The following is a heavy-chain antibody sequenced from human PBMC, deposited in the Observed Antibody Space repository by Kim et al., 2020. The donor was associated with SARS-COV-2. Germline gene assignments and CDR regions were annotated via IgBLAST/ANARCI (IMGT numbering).Heavy chain of an antibody. J-gene: IGHJ4*02. Sequence: GESLKISCKGSGYSFTSYWIGWVRQLPGKGLEWMGIIYPGDSDTRYSPSFQGQVTISADKSISTAYLQWSSLKASDTAMYYCARPPLYGSGSYSADYWGQGTLVTVSS. CDR1: GYSFTSYW. D-gene: IGHD3-10*01. V-gene: IGHV5-51*01. CDR3: ARPPLYGSGSYSADY. CDR2: IYPGDSDT.